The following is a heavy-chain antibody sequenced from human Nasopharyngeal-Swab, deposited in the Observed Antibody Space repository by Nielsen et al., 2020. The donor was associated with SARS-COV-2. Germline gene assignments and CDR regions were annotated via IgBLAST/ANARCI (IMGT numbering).Heavy chain of an antibody. CDR3: ARDRARRYFDS. CDR1: GVSISIEGYY. Sequence: TLCVTCTVSGVSISIEGYYWSWDRQHPGMGLKWIGYISYGGSTYYSPSLKSRLAMTIDRARNKFYLKQRSVTAADTAVYYSARDRARRYFDSWVQGTLVNVS. CDR2: ISYGGST. D-gene: IGHD3-10*01. J-gene: IGHJ4*02. V-gene: IGHV4-31*03.